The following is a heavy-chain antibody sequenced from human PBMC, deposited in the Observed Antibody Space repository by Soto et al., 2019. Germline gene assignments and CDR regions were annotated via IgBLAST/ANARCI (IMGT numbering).Heavy chain of an antibody. CDR1: GFTFSSSW. Sequence: PGESLKISCAASGFTFSSSWMYWFRQAPGKGLVWVSGISGDGGTTTHADSVKGRFTISRDNAKNTLYLQMNSLRVEDTAVYYCARAGLLASGDYWGQGTLVTVSS. D-gene: IGHD1-26*01. V-gene: IGHV3-74*01. CDR3: ARAGLLASGDY. J-gene: IGHJ4*02. CDR2: ISGDGGTT.